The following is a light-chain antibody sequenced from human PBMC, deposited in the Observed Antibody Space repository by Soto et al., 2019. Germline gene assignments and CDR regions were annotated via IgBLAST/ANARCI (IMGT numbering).Light chain of an antibody. J-gene: IGKJ1*01. CDR2: KAS. CDR1: QRVSIW. Sequence: DIQMTQSPSTLSASVGDRVTITCRASQRVSIWLAWYQQKPGKAPDLLIYKASSLQSGVPSRFSGSGSGTEFTLTIDSLQPEDFATYFCQQHHEYAAWTFGQGTKVESK. V-gene: IGKV1-5*03. CDR3: QQHHEYAAWT.